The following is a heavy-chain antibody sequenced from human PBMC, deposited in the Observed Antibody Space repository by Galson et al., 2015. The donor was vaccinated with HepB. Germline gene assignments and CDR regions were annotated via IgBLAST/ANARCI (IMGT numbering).Heavy chain of an antibody. Sequence: SLRLSCAASGFTFSSYGMHWVRQAPGKGLEWVAVIWYDGSNKYYADSVKGRFTISRDNSKNTLYLQMNSLRAEDTAVYYCARDIRMAGRAPFDYWGQGALVTVSS. CDR2: IWYDGSNK. D-gene: IGHD6-19*01. J-gene: IGHJ4*02. CDR3: ARDIRMAGRAPFDY. CDR1: GFTFSSYG. V-gene: IGHV3-33*01.